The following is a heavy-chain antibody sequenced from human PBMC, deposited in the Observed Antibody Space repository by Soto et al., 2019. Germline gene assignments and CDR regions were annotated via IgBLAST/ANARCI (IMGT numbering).Heavy chain of an antibody. V-gene: IGHV3-11*01. CDR1: GFTFSDYY. Sequence: QVQLVESGGGLVKPGGSLRLSCAASGFTFSDYYMSWVRQAPGKGLEWVSYISSGGSTIYYADSVKGRFTISRDNAKNSLYHQMNSLRAEDTAVYYCAREKRSDIPFDYWGQGTLVTVSS. J-gene: IGHJ4*02. CDR2: ISSGGSTI. CDR3: AREKRSDIPFDY. D-gene: IGHD2-21*01.